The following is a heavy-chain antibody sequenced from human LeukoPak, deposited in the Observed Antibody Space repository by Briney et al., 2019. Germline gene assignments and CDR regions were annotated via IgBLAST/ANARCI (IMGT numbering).Heavy chain of an antibody. Sequence: PSETLSLTCTVSGGSISSHYWSWIRRPPGKGLEWIGYIYYSGSTNYNPSLKSRVTISVDTSKNQFSLKLSSVTAADTAVYYCARVGCSGGSCYSVGGWFDPWGQGTLVTVSS. D-gene: IGHD2-15*01. J-gene: IGHJ5*02. V-gene: IGHV4-59*11. CDR2: IYYSGST. CDR3: ARVGCSGGSCYSVGGWFDP. CDR1: GGSISSHY.